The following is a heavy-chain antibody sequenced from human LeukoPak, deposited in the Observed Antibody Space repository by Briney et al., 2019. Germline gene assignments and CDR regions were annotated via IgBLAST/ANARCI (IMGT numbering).Heavy chain of an antibody. V-gene: IGHV3-53*04. CDR1: GFCVSGYY. CDR3: ARAVGEGWVDY. D-gene: IGHD3-16*01. J-gene: IGHJ4*02. CDR2: VFSDGST. Sequence: GGSLRLSCAASGFCVSGYYMSWVRQAPGKGLEWISVVFSDGSTFYADSVKGRFSSSRHKSNNTLDLQMNSLRPDDTALYYCARAVGEGWVDYWGQGTLVTVSS.